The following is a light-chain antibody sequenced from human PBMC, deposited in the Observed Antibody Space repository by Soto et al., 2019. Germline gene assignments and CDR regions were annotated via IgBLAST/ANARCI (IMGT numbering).Light chain of an antibody. CDR3: QQYNSYSVYT. CDR2: KAS. CDR1: QSISSW. J-gene: IGKJ5*01. V-gene: IGKV1-5*03. Sequence: DSQMTQSPSTLSASLVGRVSITCRSSQSISSWLAWYQQKPGKAPKLLIYKASSLESGVPSRFSGSGSGTEFTLTISSLQPDDFATYYCQQYNSYSVYTFGQGTRLEI.